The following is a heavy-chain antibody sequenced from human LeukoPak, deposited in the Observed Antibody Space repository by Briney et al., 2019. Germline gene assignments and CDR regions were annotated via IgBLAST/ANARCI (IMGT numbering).Heavy chain of an antibody. V-gene: IGHV4-61*08. CDR3: ARDSSPDWYFDL. J-gene: IGHJ2*01. Sequence: SETLSLTCTVSGGSISSGDYYWSWIRQPPGKGLEWIGYIYYSGSTNYNPSLKSRVTISVDTSKNQFSLKLSSVTAADTAVYYCARDSSPDWYFDLWGRGTLVTVSS. CDR2: IYYSGST. CDR1: GGSISSGDYY.